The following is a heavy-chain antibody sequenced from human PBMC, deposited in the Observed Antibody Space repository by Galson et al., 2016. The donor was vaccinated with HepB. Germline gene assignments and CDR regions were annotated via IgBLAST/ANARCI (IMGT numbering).Heavy chain of an antibody. Sequence: SLRLSCATSGFIFSSYGMHWVRQAPGKGLEWVAVIWYDGSNKYYADSVKGRFTISRDNSKNTLYLQMNSLRAEDTAVYYCARSQGNWAPLSYYMDVWGKGPTFTVSS. J-gene: IGHJ6*03. CDR2: IWYDGSNK. V-gene: IGHV3-33*01. D-gene: IGHD7-27*01. CDR1: GFIFSSYG. CDR3: ARSQGNWAPLSYYMDV.